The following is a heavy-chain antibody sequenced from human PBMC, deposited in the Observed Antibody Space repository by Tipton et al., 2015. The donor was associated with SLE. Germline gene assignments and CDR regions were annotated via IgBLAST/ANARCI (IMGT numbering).Heavy chain of an antibody. CDR1: GFTFSSYA. V-gene: IGHV3-23*01. CDR2: ISGGGGST. Sequence: SLRLSCATSGFTFSSYALSWVRRAPGKGLEWVSAISGGGGSTYYADFVKGRFSISIDKSKKTLFLQMNSLCVDDTATYYCEKFEKTTDFYLDSWGQGTLVSVSS. D-gene: IGHD1/OR15-1a*01. J-gene: IGHJ4*02. CDR3: EKFEKTTDFYLDS.